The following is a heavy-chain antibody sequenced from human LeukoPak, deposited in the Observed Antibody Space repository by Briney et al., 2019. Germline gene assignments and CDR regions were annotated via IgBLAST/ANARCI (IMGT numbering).Heavy chain of an antibody. CDR1: GYTFTSHG. V-gene: IGHV1-18*01. D-gene: IGHD3-22*01. Sequence: ASVKVSCKSSGYTFTSHGISWVRRAPGQGLEWMGWISGHNGDTKYAQKFEGRVTMTTDRSTSTAYMEMRSLRSDDTAVHHCARVSGYDSSFIDIWGQGTMVTVSS. J-gene: IGHJ3*02. CDR3: ARVSGYDSSFIDI. CDR2: ISGHNGDT.